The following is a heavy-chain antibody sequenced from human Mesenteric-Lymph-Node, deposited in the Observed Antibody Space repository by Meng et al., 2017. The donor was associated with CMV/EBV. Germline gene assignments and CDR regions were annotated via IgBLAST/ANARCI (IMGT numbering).Heavy chain of an antibody. J-gene: IGHJ4*02. CDR2: IYSGGST. CDR1: GFTVSSNY. V-gene: IGHV3-66*02. D-gene: IGHD1-14*01. CDR3: ARDEPSR. Sequence: ETLSLTCAASGFTVSSNYMSWVRQAPGKGLEWVSVIYSGGSTYYADSVKGRFTISRDNSKNTLYLQMNSLRAEDTAVYYCARDEPSRWGQGTLVTVSS.